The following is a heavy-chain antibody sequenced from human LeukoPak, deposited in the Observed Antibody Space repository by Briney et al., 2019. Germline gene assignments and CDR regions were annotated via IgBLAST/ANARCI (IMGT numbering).Heavy chain of an antibody. CDR3: AKDPDTYIVVPQDWYFDL. J-gene: IGHJ2*01. V-gene: IGHV3-23*01. Sequence: GGSLRLSCAASGFTFAGYAMSWVRQAPGKGLEWVSTLSGSGGSTYYADSVKGRFTISRDNSKNTLYLQMNSLRAEDTAVYYCAKDPDTYIVVPQDWYFDLWGRGTLVTVSS. CDR1: GFTFAGYA. D-gene: IGHD2-21*01. CDR2: LSGSGGST.